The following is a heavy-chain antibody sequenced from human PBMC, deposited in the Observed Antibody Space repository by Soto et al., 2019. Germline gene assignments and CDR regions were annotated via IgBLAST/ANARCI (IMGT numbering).Heavy chain of an antibody. Sequence: VQLVESGGGLVKPGGSLRLSCAVSGFTFSNAWMTWVRQAPGKGLEWVGRIKSKSNGGTTDYAAPVKGRFIISRDDSKNTVYLQMDSLKTEDTAVYYCTAGSCSGGRCHWDDAFDTWGQGTMVTVSS. CDR2: IKSKSNGGTT. V-gene: IGHV3-15*01. J-gene: IGHJ3*02. CDR3: TAGSCSGGRCHWDDAFDT. CDR1: GFTFSNAW. D-gene: IGHD2-15*01.